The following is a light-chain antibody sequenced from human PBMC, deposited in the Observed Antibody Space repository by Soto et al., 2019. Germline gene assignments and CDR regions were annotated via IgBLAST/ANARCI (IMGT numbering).Light chain of an antibody. J-gene: IGKJ4*01. CDR2: DAS. CDR3: QQFSSYPLT. CDR1: QTVRNNY. Sequence: EFVLXQSPGTLSLSQGERATISCRASQTVRNNYLAWYQQKPGQAPRLLIYDASSRATGIPDRFSGGGSGTDFTLTISSLEPEDFAVYYCQQFSSYPLTFGGGTKVDI. V-gene: IGKV3-20*01.